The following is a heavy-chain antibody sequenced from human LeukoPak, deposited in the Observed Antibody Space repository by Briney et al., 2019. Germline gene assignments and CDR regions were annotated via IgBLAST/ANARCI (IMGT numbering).Heavy chain of an antibody. V-gene: IGHV3-74*01. Sequence: GGSLRLSCAASGFTFSSYWIHWVRQAPGKGLVWVSRSNTDGSSTTYADSVKGRFTISRDNAKNTLYLQMNSLRAEDTAVYYCARDTYDGFDIWGQGTMVTVSS. CDR3: ARDTYDGFDI. CDR1: GFTFSSYW. J-gene: IGHJ3*02. CDR2: SNTDGSST.